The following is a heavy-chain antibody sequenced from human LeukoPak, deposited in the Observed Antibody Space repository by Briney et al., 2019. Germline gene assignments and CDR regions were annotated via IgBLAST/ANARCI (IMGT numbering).Heavy chain of an antibody. CDR3: ANYYYGSGSYYFDY. Sequence: GGSLRLSCAASGFTFSSYAMSWVRQAPGKGLEWVSAISGNGDITYYADSVKGRFTISRDNSKNTLYLQMNSLRAEDAAVYYCANYYYGSGSYYFDYWGQGTLVTVSS. D-gene: IGHD3-10*01. CDR2: ISGNGDIT. V-gene: IGHV3-23*01. J-gene: IGHJ4*02. CDR1: GFTFSSYA.